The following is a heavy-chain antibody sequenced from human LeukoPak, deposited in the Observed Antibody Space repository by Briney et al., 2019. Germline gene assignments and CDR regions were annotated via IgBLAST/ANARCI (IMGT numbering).Heavy chain of an antibody. D-gene: IGHD3-22*01. CDR3: ATYYYDSSGYFDY. J-gene: IGHJ4*02. CDR1: GFSLSTSGMR. Sequence: SGPALVKPTQTLTLTCTFSGFSLSTSGMRVSWIRQPPGKALEWLARIDWDDDKFYSTSLKTRLTISKATSKNQVVLTMTNMDPVDTATYYCATYYYDSSGYFDYWGQGTLVIVSS. V-gene: IGHV2-70*04. CDR2: IDWDDDK.